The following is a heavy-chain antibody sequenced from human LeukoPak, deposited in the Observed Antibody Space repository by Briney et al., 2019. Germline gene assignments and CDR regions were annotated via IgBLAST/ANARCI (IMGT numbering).Heavy chain of an antibody. Sequence: GGSLRLSCAASGFTFSSYSMNWVRQAPGKGLEWVSSISSSSSYIYYADSVKGRFTISRDNAKNSLYLQMNSLRAEDTAVYYCARISGSYYGGDAFDIWGQGTMVTVSS. J-gene: IGHJ3*02. V-gene: IGHV3-21*01. CDR3: ARISGSYYGGDAFDI. CDR2: ISSSSSYI. CDR1: GFTFSSYS. D-gene: IGHD1-26*01.